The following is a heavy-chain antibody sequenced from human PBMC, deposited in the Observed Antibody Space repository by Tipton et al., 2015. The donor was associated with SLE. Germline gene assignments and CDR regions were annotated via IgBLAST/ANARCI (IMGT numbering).Heavy chain of an antibody. CDR2: INHSGGT. D-gene: IGHD5-12*01. V-gene: IGHV4-34*01. J-gene: IGHJ4*02. CDR1: GGSFSGYY. Sequence: TLSLTCAVYGGSFSGYYWSWIRQPPGKGLEWIGEINHSGGTNYNPSLKSRVTISVDTSKNQFSLKLSSVTAADTAVYYCARRHYSGRFGSWGQGTLVTVSS. CDR3: ARRHYSGRFGS.